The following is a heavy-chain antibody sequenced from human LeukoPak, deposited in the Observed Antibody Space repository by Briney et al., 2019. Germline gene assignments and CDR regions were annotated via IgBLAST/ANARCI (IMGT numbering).Heavy chain of an antibody. J-gene: IGHJ5*02. CDR1: GFTFSDYY. V-gene: IGHV3-11*05. CDR2: ISTSVTYT. CDR3: AREGRSGSYLGRFDP. D-gene: IGHD1-26*01. Sequence: GGSLRLSCAASGFTFSDYYMSWIRQAPGRGLEWVSYISTSVTYTEYADSVKGRFTISRDNAKDSLYLQMNSLRAEDTAVYYCAREGRSGSYLGRFDPWGQGTLVTVSS.